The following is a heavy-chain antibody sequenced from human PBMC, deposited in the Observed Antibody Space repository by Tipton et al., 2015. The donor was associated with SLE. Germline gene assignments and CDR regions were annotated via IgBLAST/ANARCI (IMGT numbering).Heavy chain of an antibody. CDR2: INHSGST. D-gene: IGHD3-16*01. CDR3: ARVRGGSVAFDI. V-gene: IGHV4-34*01. Sequence: TLFLTCAVYGGSFSGYYWSWIRQPPGKGLEWIGEINHSGSTNYNPSLKSRVTISVDTSKNQFSLKLSSVTAADTAVYYCARVRGGSVAFDIWGQGTMVTVSS. CDR1: GGSFSGYY. J-gene: IGHJ3*02.